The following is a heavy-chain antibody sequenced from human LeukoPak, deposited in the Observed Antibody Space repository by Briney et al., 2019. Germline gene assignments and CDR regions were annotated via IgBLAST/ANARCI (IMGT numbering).Heavy chain of an antibody. CDR3: ARDATRSYDSSGYYSGAFDI. J-gene: IGHJ3*02. CDR2: IGPDGSSK. Sequence: PGGSLRLSCADSGFTFNRNWMHWVRQAPGKGLMWVSRIGPDGSSKGYADSVKGRFTVSRDNAKNMVYLQMNSLRAEDTAVYYCARDATRSYDSSGYYSGAFDIWGQGTMVTVSS. V-gene: IGHV3-74*01. CDR1: GFTFNRNW. D-gene: IGHD3-22*01.